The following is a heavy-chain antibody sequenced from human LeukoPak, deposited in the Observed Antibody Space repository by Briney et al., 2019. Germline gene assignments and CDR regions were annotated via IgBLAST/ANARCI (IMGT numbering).Heavy chain of an antibody. Sequence: TSETLSLTCTVSGGSISSGSYYWSWIRQPPGKGLEWIGEINHSGSTNYNPSLKSRVTISVDTSKDQFSLKLSSVTAADTAVYYCARHRRYYYGSGSVGNWFDPWGQGTLVTVSS. D-gene: IGHD3-10*01. CDR2: INHSGST. CDR3: ARHRRYYYGSGSVGNWFDP. V-gene: IGHV4-39*01. CDR1: GGSISSGSYY. J-gene: IGHJ5*02.